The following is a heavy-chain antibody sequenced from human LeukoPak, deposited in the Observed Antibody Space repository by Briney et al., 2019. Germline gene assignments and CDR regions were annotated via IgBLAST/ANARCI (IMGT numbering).Heavy chain of an antibody. CDR1: GFTFNTYG. J-gene: IGHJ4*02. V-gene: IGHV3-30*02. CDR2: IRYDGSYK. Sequence: GGSLRLSCAASGFTFNTYGMHWVRQAPGKGLEWVAFIRYDGSYKYYADSVEGRFTISRDNSKNTLYLQMNSLRAEDTAVYYCARGGDGLGDFDYWGQGTLVTVSS. D-gene: IGHD5-24*01. CDR3: ARGGDGLGDFDY.